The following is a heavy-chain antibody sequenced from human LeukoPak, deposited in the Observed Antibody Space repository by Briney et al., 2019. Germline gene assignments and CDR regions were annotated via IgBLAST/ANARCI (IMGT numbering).Heavy chain of an antibody. J-gene: IGHJ4*02. CDR3: AKVVSGGNCYQSDY. Sequence: PGGSLRLSCVASGFTFSSYAMNWVRQAPGKGLEWVSVVSVSGDTTYFADSVKGRFTISRDNSKNTLYLQMNSLRADDTAIYYCAKVVSGGNCYQSDYWGQGTVVTVSS. CDR1: GFTFSSYA. V-gene: IGHV3-23*01. CDR2: VSVSGDTT. D-gene: IGHD2-15*01.